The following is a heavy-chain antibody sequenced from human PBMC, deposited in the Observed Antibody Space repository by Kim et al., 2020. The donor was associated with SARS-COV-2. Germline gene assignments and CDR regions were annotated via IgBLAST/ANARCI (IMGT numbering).Heavy chain of an antibody. V-gene: IGHV3-30*04. Sequence: GGSLRLSCAASGFTFDTYTMHWARQAPGKGLEWVAVISSDGSNKQFADSVKGRFTISRDNSKNTLYLQMNSLRPEDTGVYYCAIGTIGSLTGIDYWGQGTLVPVSS. CDR2: ISSDGSNK. D-gene: IGHD1-26*01. CDR1: GFTFDTYT. CDR3: AIGTIGSLTGIDY. J-gene: IGHJ4*02.